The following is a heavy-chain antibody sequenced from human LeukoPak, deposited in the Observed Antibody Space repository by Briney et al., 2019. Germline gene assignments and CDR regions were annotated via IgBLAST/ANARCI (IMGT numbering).Heavy chain of an antibody. Sequence: SETLSLTCAVYGGSFSGYYWSWIRQHPGKGLEWIGYIYYSGSTYYNPSLKSRVTISVDTSKNQFSLKLSSVTAADTAAYYCARDRSGLADYWGQGTLVTVSS. V-gene: IGHV4-31*11. CDR3: ARDRSGLADY. CDR1: GGSFSGYY. D-gene: IGHD2-15*01. J-gene: IGHJ4*02. CDR2: IYYSGST.